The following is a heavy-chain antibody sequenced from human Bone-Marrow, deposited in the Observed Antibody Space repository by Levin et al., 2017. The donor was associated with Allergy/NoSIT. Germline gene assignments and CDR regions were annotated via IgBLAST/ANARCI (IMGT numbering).Heavy chain of an antibody. CDR3: AIDRYSYGSGTQRIHYYFFAMDV. J-gene: IGHJ6*02. V-gene: IGHV3-23*01. Sequence: PGGSLRLSCAASGFTFSRFAMGWVRQAPGKGLEWVSIVTLSGGASYYPDSVKGRFTISRDNSKNTLYLQMTSLRPEDTAVYSCAIDRYSYGSGTQRIHYYFFAMDVWGHGTTVTVSS. D-gene: IGHD3-10*01. CDR1: GFTFSRFA. CDR2: VTLSGGAS.